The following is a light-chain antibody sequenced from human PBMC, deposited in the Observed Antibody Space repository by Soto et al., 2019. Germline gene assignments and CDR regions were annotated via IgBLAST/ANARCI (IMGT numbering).Light chain of an antibody. J-gene: IGKJ1*01. V-gene: IGKV3-20*01. Sequence: EIVLTQSPGTLSFSPGERDTLSCRASQCFSSTSLAWYQQKPCQAPRLLIYGASSRATGIPYRFSGSGSGTDFTLTISRLEPEDFAVYYCQHYDSSPPWTFGQGTKVDIK. CDR1: QCFSSTS. CDR3: QHYDSSPPWT. CDR2: GAS.